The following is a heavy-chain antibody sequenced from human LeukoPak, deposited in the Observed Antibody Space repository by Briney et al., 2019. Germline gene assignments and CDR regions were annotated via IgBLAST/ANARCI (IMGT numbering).Heavy chain of an antibody. V-gene: IGHV3-23*01. CDR3: ARGGVTSNAFDP. D-gene: IGHD2-8*02. J-gene: IGHJ5*02. CDR1: GFTFSSYA. Sequence: PGGSLRLSCAASGFTFSSYAMSWVRQAPGKGLEWVSAISGSGGSTYYADSVKGRFADSRDNFKNTLYLQMNRLRAEDTALYYCARGGVTSNAFDPWGQGTLVTVSS. CDR2: ISGSGGST.